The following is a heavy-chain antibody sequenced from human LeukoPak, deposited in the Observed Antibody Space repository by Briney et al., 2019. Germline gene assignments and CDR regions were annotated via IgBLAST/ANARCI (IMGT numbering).Heavy chain of an antibody. CDR1: GLTFSGYD. CDR3: AKMGEDYYDSGGYGY. J-gene: IGHJ4*02. CDR2: MSYGGQNE. V-gene: IGHV3-30*18. Sequence: PGGSLRLSCAASGLTFSGYDMHWVRQAPGKGPEWVAVMSYGGQNERYADSVKGRFTVSRDNSKNTLYLQMNSLRAEDTAVYYCAKMGEDYYDSGGYGYWGQGTLVTVSS. D-gene: IGHD3-22*01.